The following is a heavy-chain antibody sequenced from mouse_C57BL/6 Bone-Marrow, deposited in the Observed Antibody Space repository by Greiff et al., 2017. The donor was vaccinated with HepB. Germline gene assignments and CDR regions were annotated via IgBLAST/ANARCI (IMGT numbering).Heavy chain of an antibody. CDR1: GFTFSSYT. CDR2: ISGGGGNT. V-gene: IGHV5-9*01. Sequence: EVQRVESGGGLVKPGGSLKLSCAASGFTFSSYTMSWVRQTPEKRLEWVATISGGGGNTYYPDSVKGRFTISRDNAKNTLYLQMSSLRSEDTALYYCARGGAFDYWGQGTTLTDSP. CDR3: ARGGAFDY. J-gene: IGHJ2*01.